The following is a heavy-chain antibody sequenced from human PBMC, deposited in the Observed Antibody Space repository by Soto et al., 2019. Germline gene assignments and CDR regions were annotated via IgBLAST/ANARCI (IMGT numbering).Heavy chain of an antibody. CDR1: GFTFSSYA. J-gene: IGHJ4*02. CDR3: ANGCSGGSCYPDS. CDR2: ISGSGGST. Sequence: EVQLLESGGGLVQPGGSMRLSCAASGFTFSSYAMSWVRQAPGKGLEWVSAISGSGGSTYYADSVKGRFTISRDNSKNTLYLQMNSLRAEDTAVYYGANGCSGGSCYPDSWGQGTLSPSPQ. V-gene: IGHV3-23*01. D-gene: IGHD2-15*01.